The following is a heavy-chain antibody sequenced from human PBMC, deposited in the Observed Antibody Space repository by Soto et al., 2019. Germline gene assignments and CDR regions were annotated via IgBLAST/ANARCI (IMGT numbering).Heavy chain of an antibody. Sequence: SETLSLTCTVSGGSISSYYWSWIRQPPGKGLEWIAYIYYSGSTNYNPSLKSRVTISVDTSKNQFSLKLSSVTAADTAVYYFARQVRVLRYFDWPDASDIWGQGTMVTVSS. V-gene: IGHV4-59*08. CDR3: ARQVRVLRYFDWPDASDI. D-gene: IGHD3-9*01. CDR1: GGSISSYY. CDR2: IYYSGST. J-gene: IGHJ3*02.